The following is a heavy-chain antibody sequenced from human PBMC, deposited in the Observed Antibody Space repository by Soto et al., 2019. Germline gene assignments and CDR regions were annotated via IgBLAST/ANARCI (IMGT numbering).Heavy chain of an antibody. CDR1: GFTFNHYA. V-gene: IGHV3-23*01. D-gene: IGHD2-21*02. CDR3: AKDRCGGDCYFFDY. Sequence: EVELLESGGGVVQPGGSLRLSCAAAGFTFNHYAMSWVRQAPGKGLEWVAGVSASAFDTYYADSVQGRFTISRDNSKNTVYLQMNSLTAEDTAVYYCAKDRCGGDCYFFDYWGQGILVTVSS. J-gene: IGHJ4*02. CDR2: VSASAFDT.